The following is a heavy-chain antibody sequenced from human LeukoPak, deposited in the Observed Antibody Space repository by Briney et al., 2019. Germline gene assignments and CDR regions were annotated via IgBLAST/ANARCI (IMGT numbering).Heavy chain of an antibody. J-gene: IGHJ4*02. CDR3: SSSAYDISSYYFFNY. CDR1: GGSISSGDYY. V-gene: IGHV4-30-4*03. D-gene: IGHD3-22*01. CDR2: IYYNGNT. Sequence: PSQTLSLTCTVSGGSISSGDYYWNWIRQHPGKGLEWIGYIYYNGNTYYNPSLKSRVTISVDTSKNQFSLKPSSVTAADTAVYYCSSSAYDISSYYFFNYWGQGTLVTVSS.